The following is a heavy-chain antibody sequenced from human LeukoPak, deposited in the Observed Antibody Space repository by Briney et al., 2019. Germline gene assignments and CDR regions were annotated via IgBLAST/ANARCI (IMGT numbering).Heavy chain of an antibody. CDR3: AKPDSSGHFNY. J-gene: IGHJ4*02. Sequence: GGSLRLSCVTSGFSFSGAWMSWVRQAPGKGLEWVSAISGSGGSTYYADSVKGRFTISRDNSQNTLDLQMSSLRAEDTAVYYCAKPDSSGHFNYWGQGTLVTVSS. V-gene: IGHV3-23*01. CDR2: ISGSGGST. CDR1: GFSFSGAW. D-gene: IGHD3-22*01.